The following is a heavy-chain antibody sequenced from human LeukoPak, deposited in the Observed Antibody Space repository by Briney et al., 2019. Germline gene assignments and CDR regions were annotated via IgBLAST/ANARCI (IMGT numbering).Heavy chain of an antibody. V-gene: IGHV1-69*13. Sequence: SVKVSSKASGGTFITYAISWVRQAPGQGLEWMGRIIPIFGTANYAQKFQGRVTITADESTSTAYMELSSLRSEDTAVYYCAREMGQQLEIGAFDIWGQGTMVTVSS. CDR2: IIPIFGTA. CDR1: GGTFITYA. CDR3: AREMGQQLEIGAFDI. J-gene: IGHJ3*02. D-gene: IGHD6-13*01.